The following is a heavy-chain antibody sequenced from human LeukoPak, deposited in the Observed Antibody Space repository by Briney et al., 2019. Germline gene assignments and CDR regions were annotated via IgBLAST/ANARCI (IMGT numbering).Heavy chain of an antibody. J-gene: IGHJ3*02. Sequence: ASETLSLTCAVYGGSFSGYYWSWIRQPPGKGLEWIGEINHSGSTNYNPSLKSRVTISVDTSKNQFSLKLSSVTAADTAVYYCASLTTADAFDIWGRGTMVTVSS. CDR3: ASLTTADAFDI. CDR2: INHSGST. V-gene: IGHV4-34*01. D-gene: IGHD3-22*01. CDR1: GGSFSGYY.